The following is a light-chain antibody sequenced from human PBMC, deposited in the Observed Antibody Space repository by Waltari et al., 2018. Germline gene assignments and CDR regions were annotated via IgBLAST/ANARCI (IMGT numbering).Light chain of an antibody. Sequence: DIQMTQSPSTVSASLGDRVTITCRASQNLNTFLSWYQQKPGAVPNLLIYDASTLERGVPSRFSGSGSGTHFTLTISRLEPEDFAVYFCQKYGRTPRPFGGGTKVEI. CDR1: QNLNTF. CDR2: DAS. V-gene: IGKV1-5*01. J-gene: IGKJ4*01. CDR3: QKYGRTPRP.